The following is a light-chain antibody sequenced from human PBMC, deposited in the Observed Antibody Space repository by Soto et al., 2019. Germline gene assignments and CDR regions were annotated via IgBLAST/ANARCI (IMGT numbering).Light chain of an antibody. J-gene: IGLJ1*01. V-gene: IGLV2-14*01. Sequence: QSALTQPASVSGPPGQSITISCTGTSSDVGAYNYVSWYQHHPGKAPRLVIYDVTNRPSGISDRFSGSKSGNTASLTISGLLAEEEADYYCNSYTSTSTYVFGPGTKVTVL. CDR2: DVT. CDR1: SSDVGAYNY. CDR3: NSYTSTSTYV.